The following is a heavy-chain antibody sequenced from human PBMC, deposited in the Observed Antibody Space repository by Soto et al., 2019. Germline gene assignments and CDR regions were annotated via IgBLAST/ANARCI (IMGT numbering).Heavy chain of an antibody. V-gene: IGHV3-7*03. CDR2: IKSDGSEK. Sequence: EVQVVESGGDLVQPGGSLRLSCVASGFTFSRSWMSWVHQAPGKGLEWVANIKSDGSEKHYVDSVKGRFTISRDNAKNSLYLQMNSLRAEDTAVYYCARVAWGGGMDVWGQGTTVTVSS. CDR1: GFTFSRSW. D-gene: IGHD1-26*01. CDR3: ARVAWGGGMDV. J-gene: IGHJ6*02.